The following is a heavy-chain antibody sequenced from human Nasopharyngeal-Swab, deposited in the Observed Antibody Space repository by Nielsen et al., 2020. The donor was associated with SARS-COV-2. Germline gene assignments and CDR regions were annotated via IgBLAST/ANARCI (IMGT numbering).Heavy chain of an antibody. Sequence: ASVKVSCKASGYTFTSYDISRVRQATGQGLEWMGWMNPNSGNTGYAQKFQGRVTMTRDTSISTAYMELSSLRSEDTAVYYCARGQGVGGFKTRNYYGMDVWGQGTTVTVSS. CDR3: ARGQGVGGFKTRNYYGMDV. CDR2: MNPNSGNT. CDR1: GYTFTSYD. D-gene: IGHD5-24*01. V-gene: IGHV1-8*01. J-gene: IGHJ6*02.